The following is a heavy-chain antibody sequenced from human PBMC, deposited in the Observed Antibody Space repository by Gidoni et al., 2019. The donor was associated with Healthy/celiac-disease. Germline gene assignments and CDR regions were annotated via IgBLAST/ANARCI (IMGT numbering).Heavy chain of an antibody. V-gene: IGHV3-7*05. D-gene: IGHD3-16*02. CDR2: IKQDGSEK. Sequence: EVQLVVSGGGLVQPRGSVRLSCAVSGFTFSSDWMSWVRQAPGKVLEWVANIKQDGSEKYYVESVKGRFTISRDNAKNSLYLQMNSLRAEDTAVYYCARGIMITFGGVIVPPDAFDIWGQGTMVTVSS. CDR3: ARGIMITFGGVIVPPDAFDI. CDR1: GFTFSSDW. J-gene: IGHJ3*02.